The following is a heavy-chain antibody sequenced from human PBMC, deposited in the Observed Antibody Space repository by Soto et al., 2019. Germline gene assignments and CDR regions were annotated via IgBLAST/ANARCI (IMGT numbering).Heavy chain of an antibody. D-gene: IGHD6-13*01. CDR1: GFTFSSYG. J-gene: IGHJ6*02. Sequence: LRLSCAASGFTFSSYGMHWVRQAPGKGLEWVAVISYDGSNKYYADSVKGRFTISRDNSKNTLYLQMNSLRAEDTAVYYCAKEQQLALTDYYYGMDVWGQGTTVTVSS. CDR3: AKEQQLALTDYYYGMDV. CDR2: ISYDGSNK. V-gene: IGHV3-30*18.